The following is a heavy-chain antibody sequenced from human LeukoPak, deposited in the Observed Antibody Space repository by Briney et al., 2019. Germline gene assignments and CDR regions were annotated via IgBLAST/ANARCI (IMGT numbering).Heavy chain of an antibody. V-gene: IGHV3-23*01. CDR3: AKDMPYASGSYQWSFDY. CDR1: GFTFSSYA. CDR2: ISGSGGST. J-gene: IGHJ4*02. D-gene: IGHD3-10*01. Sequence: GGPLRLSCAASGFTFSSYAMSWVRQAPGKGLEWVSAISGSGGSTYYADSVKGRFTISRDNSKNTLYLQMNSLRAEDTAVYYCAKDMPYASGSYQWSFDYWGQGTLVTVSS.